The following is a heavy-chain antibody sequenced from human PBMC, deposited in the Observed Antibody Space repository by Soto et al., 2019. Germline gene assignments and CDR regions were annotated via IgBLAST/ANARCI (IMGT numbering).Heavy chain of an antibody. Sequence: QVQLVESGGGVVQPGRSLRLSCAASGFTFSSYGLHWVRQAPGKGLEWVAVISYDGTNKYYADSVKGRFTISRDNSKNTLFLQMYSLRAEDSAVYYCAKLGYSSSWYAPFDPWGQGTLVTVSS. CDR1: GFTFSSYG. CDR2: ISYDGTNK. D-gene: IGHD6-13*01. J-gene: IGHJ5*02. CDR3: AKLGYSSSWYAPFDP. V-gene: IGHV3-30*18.